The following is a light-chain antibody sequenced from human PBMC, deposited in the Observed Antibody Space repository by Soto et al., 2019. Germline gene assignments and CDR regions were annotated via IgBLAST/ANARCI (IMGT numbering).Light chain of an antibody. J-gene: IGKJ1*01. V-gene: IGKV1-5*01. Sequence: SEMAQSPSTLSASVGDRGTSTCRARHNIERWMAWYHQKPEKAPSLLIFDASTLHSGVTSRFSGSGSGTAFTLTISSLQPDDFATYYCQQFAISTTFGQGTKVDIK. CDR3: QQFAISTT. CDR2: DAS. CDR1: HNIERW.